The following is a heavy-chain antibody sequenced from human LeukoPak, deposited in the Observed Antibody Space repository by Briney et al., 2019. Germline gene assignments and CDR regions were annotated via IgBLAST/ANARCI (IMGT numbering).Heavy chain of an antibody. V-gene: IGHV3-7*01. CDR3: VRGGTYWTVS. CDR2: IKPDGSEK. Sequence: GALRLSCAASGFVFSAAYMSWVRKAPGKGLEWVATIKPDGSEKYHVDSVSGRFTISRDNTNDSLFLQMNSLRVDDTAVYYCVRGGTYWTVSWGQGTLVNVSA. J-gene: IGHJ5*01. CDR1: GFVFSAAY.